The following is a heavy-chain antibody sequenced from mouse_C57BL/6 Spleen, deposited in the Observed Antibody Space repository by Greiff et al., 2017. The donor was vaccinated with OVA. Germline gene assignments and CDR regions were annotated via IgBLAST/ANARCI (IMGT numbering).Heavy chain of an antibody. Sequence: EVQLVESGGCLVQPGGSLTLSFAASVFTFSDYGMACVRQAPRKGPALVAFISNLAYSIYYADTVTGRFTISRENAKNTLYLEMSSLRSEDTAMYYCARLATGTDYAMDYWGQGTSVTVSS. CDR2: ISNLAYSI. D-gene: IGHD4-1*02. CDR1: VFTFSDYG. CDR3: ARLATGTDYAMDY. J-gene: IGHJ4*01. V-gene: IGHV5-15*01.